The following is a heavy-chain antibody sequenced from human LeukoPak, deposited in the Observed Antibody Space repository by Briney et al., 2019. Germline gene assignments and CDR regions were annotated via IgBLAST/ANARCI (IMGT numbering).Heavy chain of an antibody. CDR3: ARDEAGNWFDP. D-gene: IGHD6-19*01. CDR2: ISGSGSTI. J-gene: IGHJ5*02. V-gene: IGHV3-48*03. Sequence: PGGSLRLSCAASGFTFSSYEMNWVRQAPGKGLEWVSYISGSGSTIYYADSVKGRFTISRDNAKNSLYLQMNSLRAEDTAVYYCARDEAGNWFDPWGQGTLVTVSS. CDR1: GFTFSSYE.